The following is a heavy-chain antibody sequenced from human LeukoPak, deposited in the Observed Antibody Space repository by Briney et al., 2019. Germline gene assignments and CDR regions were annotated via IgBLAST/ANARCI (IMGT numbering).Heavy chain of an antibody. J-gene: IGHJ4*02. CDR3: AKDYAGTGEFDY. D-gene: IGHD1-1*01. CDR1: GFTFSSYA. CDR2: ISGSGGST. Sequence: GRSLRLSCAASGFTFSSYAMSWVRQAPGKGPEWVSAISGSGGSTYYADSVKGRFTISRDNSKNTLYLQMNSLRAEDTAVYYCAKDYAGTGEFDYWGQGTLVTVSS. V-gene: IGHV3-23*01.